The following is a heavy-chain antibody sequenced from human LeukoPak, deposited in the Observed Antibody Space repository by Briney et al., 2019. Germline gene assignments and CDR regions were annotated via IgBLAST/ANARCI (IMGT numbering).Heavy chain of an antibody. CDR2: INPNSGGT. CDR3: ARPLEWFGELPTLDY. Sequence: HRASVKVSCKASGYTFTGYYMHWVRQAPGQGLEWMGWINPNSGGTNYAQKFQGRVTMTRDTSISTAYMELSRLRSDDTAVYYCARPLEWFGELPTLDYWGQGTLVTVSS. CDR1: GYTFTGYY. D-gene: IGHD3-10*01. J-gene: IGHJ4*02. V-gene: IGHV1-2*02.